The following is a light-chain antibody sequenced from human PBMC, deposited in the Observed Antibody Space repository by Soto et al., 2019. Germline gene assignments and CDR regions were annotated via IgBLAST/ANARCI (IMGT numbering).Light chain of an antibody. CDR1: QSISNY. CDR3: QQSYNAPRT. CDR2: AAS. V-gene: IGKV1-39*01. Sequence: DIQMTQSLYSLSASVGDRVTITCRASQSISNYLNWYQQKPGKAPRLLIHAASSLQSGVPSRFSGSGSGTDFTLTISSLQPEDFAIYYCQQSYNAPRTFGPGTKVDIK. J-gene: IGKJ1*01.